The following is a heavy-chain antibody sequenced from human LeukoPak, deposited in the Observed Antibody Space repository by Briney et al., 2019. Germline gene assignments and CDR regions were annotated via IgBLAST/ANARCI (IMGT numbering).Heavy chain of an antibody. D-gene: IGHD2-2*01. CDR2: ISGSGGST. Sequence: GGSLRLSCAASGFTFSRYAMSWVRQAPGRGREWVSAISGSGGSTYYADSVKGRFTISRDNSKNTLYLQMNSLRVEDTAVYYCAKTGPAARDFDYWGQGTLVTVSS. V-gene: IGHV3-23*01. CDR3: AKTGPAARDFDY. CDR1: GFTFSRYA. J-gene: IGHJ4*02.